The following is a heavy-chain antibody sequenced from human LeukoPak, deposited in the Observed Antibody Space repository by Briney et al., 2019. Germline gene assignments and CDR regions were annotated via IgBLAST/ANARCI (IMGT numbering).Heavy chain of an antibody. CDR2: INPNSGGT. V-gene: IGHV1-2*02. J-gene: IGHJ4*02. D-gene: IGHD3-16*02. CDR1: GYTFTGYY. Sequence: ASVKVSCKASGYTFTGYYMHWVRQAPGQGLEWMGWINPNSGGTNYAQKFQGRVTMTRDTSISTAYMELSRLRSDDTAVYYCARVTYDYVWGSYRQGDYWGQGTLVTVSS. CDR3: ARVTYDYVWGSYRQGDY.